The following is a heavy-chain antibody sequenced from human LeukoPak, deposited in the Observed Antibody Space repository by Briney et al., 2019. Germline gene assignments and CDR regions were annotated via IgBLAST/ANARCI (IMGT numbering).Heavy chain of an antibody. CDR3: ARPYGDYVGYFDL. J-gene: IGHJ2*01. CDR1: GGSTSSSSYY. V-gene: IGHV4-39*01. D-gene: IGHD4-17*01. Sequence: PSETLSLTCTVSGGSTSSSSYYWGWIRQPPGKGLEWIGNIHYNGNTNYNPSLKSRVTISLDTSKNQFSVKLSSVTAADTAVYYCARPYGDYVGYFDLWGRGTLVTVSS. CDR2: IHYNGNT.